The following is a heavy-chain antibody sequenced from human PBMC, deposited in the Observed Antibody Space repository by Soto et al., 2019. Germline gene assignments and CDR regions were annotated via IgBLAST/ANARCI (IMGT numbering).Heavy chain of an antibody. Sequence: SVKVSCKASGGTFSSYAISWVRQAPGQGLEWMGGIIPIFGTANYAQKFQGRVTITADESTSTAYMELSSLRCEDTAVYYCARISAVVVPAAIGREHYFDYGMDVWVQGTTVAVSS. CDR3: ARISAVVVPAAIGREHYFDYGMDV. J-gene: IGHJ6*02. CDR1: GGTFSSYA. D-gene: IGHD2-2*02. CDR2: IIPIFGTA. V-gene: IGHV1-69*13.